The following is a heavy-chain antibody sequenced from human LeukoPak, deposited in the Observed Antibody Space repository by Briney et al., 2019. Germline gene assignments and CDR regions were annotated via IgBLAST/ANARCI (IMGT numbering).Heavy chain of an antibody. CDR3: ARGGIWDFWRYIRH. D-gene: IGHD3-3*01. Sequence: ASVKVSFKASGGTFSSYAISWVRQAPGQGLEWMGGIIPIFGTANYAQKFQGRVTITTDESTSTAYMELSSLRSEDTAVYYCARGGIWDFWRYIRHWGQGTLVTVSS. CDR1: GGTFSSYA. J-gene: IGHJ4*02. V-gene: IGHV1-69*05. CDR2: IIPIFGTA.